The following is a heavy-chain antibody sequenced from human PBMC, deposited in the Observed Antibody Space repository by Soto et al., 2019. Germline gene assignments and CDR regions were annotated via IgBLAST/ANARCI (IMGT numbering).Heavy chain of an antibody. D-gene: IGHD2-21*02. J-gene: IGHJ4*02. CDR3: ARGRVGTAYFDY. V-gene: IGHV3-48*02. CDR1: GFTFTSNS. CDR2: ITSRSSTI. Sequence: GVSLRLSCAASGFTFTSNSMNWVRQAPGKGLEWISYITSRSSTIYYADSVKGRFTISRDNAKNSLYLQMNSLRDDDTAVYYCARGRVGTAYFDYWGQGALVTVSS.